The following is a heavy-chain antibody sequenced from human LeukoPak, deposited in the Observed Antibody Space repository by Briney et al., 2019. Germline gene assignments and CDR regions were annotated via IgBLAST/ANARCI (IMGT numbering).Heavy chain of an antibody. D-gene: IGHD3-9*01. CDR2: ISYDGSNK. CDR3: AGDILTGRHYYYYGMDV. V-gene: IGHV3-30-3*01. Sequence: PGRSLRLSCAASGFTFSSYAMPWVRQAPGKGLEWVAVISYDGSNKYYADSAKGRFTISRDNSKNTLYLQMNSLRAEDTAVYYCAGDILTGRHYYYYGMDVWGQGTTVTVSS. J-gene: IGHJ6*02. CDR1: GFTFSSYA.